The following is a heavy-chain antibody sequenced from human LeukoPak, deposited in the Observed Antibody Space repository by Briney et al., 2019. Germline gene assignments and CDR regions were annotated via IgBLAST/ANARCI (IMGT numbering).Heavy chain of an antibody. J-gene: IGHJ4*02. CDR1: GGSISSSSYY. D-gene: IGHD1-26*01. CDR2: IYYSGST. V-gene: IGHV4-39*07. Sequence: SETLSLTCTVSGGSISSSSYYWGWIRQPPGTGLEWIGSIYYSGSTYYNPSLKSRVTISVDTSKNQFSLKLSSVTAADTAVYYRARDLPGIVGATGFDYWGQGTLVTVSS. CDR3: ARDLPGIVGATGFDY.